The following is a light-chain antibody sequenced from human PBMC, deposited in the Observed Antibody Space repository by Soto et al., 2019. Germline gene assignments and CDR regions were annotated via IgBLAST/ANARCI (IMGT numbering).Light chain of an antibody. V-gene: IGKV1-33*01. Sequence: DIQMTQSPSSLSASVGDRVTITCQASQDISKYLNWYQQKPGKAPKVLIYDASYLETGVPPRFSGTGSGTDFTFTISSLQPEDIATYYCQQYENLPFTFGPGTTVDFK. CDR2: DAS. J-gene: IGKJ3*01. CDR1: QDISKY. CDR3: QQYENLPFT.